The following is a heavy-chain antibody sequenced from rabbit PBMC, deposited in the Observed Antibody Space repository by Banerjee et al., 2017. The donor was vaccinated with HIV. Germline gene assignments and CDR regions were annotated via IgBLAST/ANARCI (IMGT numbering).Heavy chain of an antibody. CDR1: GIDFSGSGC. Sequence: QQQLEESGGGLVKPGGTLTLTCKASGIDFSGSGCMCWVRQAPGKGLEWIACIYTGSGSTYYASWAKGRFAISKTSSTTVTLQMTSLTAADTATYFCARDYINGYTDYVFNLWGPGTLVTDS. CDR3: ARDYINGYTDYVFNL. J-gene: IGHJ4*01. D-gene: IGHD6-1*01. CDR2: IYTGSGST. V-gene: IGHV1S45*01.